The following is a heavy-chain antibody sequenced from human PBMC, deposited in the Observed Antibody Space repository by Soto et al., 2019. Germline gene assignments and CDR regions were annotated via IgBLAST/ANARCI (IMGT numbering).Heavy chain of an antibody. Sequence: EVQLVESGGGLVQPGGSLRLSCAASGFTFSSYAIHWVRQAPGKGLEYVSAISSNGGSTYYANSVKGRFTISRDNSKNTLYLQMGSLRAEDMAVYYCARVRYSGYGRAFDIWGQGTMVTVSS. J-gene: IGHJ3*02. CDR3: ARVRYSGYGRAFDI. CDR2: ISSNGGST. D-gene: IGHD5-12*01. V-gene: IGHV3-64*01. CDR1: GFTFSSYA.